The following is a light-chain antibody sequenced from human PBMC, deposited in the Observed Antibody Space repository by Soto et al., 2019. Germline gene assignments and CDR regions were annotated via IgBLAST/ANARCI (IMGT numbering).Light chain of an antibody. CDR1: QSMSDS. Sequence: DIQLTQSPSSLSASVGDRVTITCRASQSMSDSLNWYQQKSGKAPKLLIYSASSWESGVPSRFSGSGSGTELTLTISSLQPEDFGTYFCQQSYSNSYTFGQGTTLEIK. CDR2: SAS. CDR3: QQSYSNSYT. V-gene: IGKV1-39*01. J-gene: IGKJ2*01.